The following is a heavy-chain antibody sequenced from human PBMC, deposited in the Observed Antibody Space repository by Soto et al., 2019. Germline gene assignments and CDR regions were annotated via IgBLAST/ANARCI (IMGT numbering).Heavy chain of an antibody. D-gene: IGHD3-16*01. CDR3: ARTKGAYYYYGMDV. CDR1: GYTFTGYY. V-gene: IGHV1-2*04. CDR2: INPNSGGT. Sequence: ASVKVSCKASGYTFTGYYMHWVRQAPGQGLEWMGWINPNSGGTNYAQKFQGWVTMTRDTSISTAYMELSRLRSDDTAVYYCARTKGAYYYYGMDVWGQGTTVTV. J-gene: IGHJ6*02.